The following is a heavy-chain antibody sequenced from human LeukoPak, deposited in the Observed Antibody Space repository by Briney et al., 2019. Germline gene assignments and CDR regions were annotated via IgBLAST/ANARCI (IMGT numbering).Heavy chain of an antibody. Sequence: SQTLSPTCAISGDSVSSNSAAWNWIRQSPSRGLEWLGRTYYRSKRSNDYAVSVKSRITINPDISKNQFSLQLDSVTPEDTAVYYCARSVGGALAYWGQGTRVTVSS. J-gene: IGHJ4*02. V-gene: IGHV6-1*01. CDR1: GDSVSSNSAA. D-gene: IGHD1-26*01. CDR2: TYYRSKRSN. CDR3: ARSVGGALAY.